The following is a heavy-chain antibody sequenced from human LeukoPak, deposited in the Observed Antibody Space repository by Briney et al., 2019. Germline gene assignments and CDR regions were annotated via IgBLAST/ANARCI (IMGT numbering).Heavy chain of an antibody. J-gene: IGHJ6*03. CDR2: ISGSTGTT. CDR1: GFTFSNYN. CDR3: ARRAFYGDYNYYYYYMDV. Sequence: GGSLRLSCAASGFTFSNYNMNWVRQAPGKGLEWVSAISGSTGTTHYADSVKGRFTISRDNAKNSLYLQMNGLRAEDTAVYYCARRAFYGDYNYYYYYMDVWGKGTTVTVSS. D-gene: IGHD4-17*01. V-gene: IGHV3-21*01.